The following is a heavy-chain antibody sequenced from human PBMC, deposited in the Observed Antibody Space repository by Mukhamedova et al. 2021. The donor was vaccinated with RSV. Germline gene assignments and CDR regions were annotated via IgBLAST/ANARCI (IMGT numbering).Heavy chain of an antibody. D-gene: IGHD6-13*01. V-gene: IGHV3-7*01. Sequence: VRQAPVKGLEWVANIKYDGSEKHYVDSVKGRFTISRDNARNSVYLQMNDLRGEDTALYYCARVAYSSSQADYWGQGTLVTVSS. CDR3: ARVAYSSSQADY. CDR2: IKYDGSEK. J-gene: IGHJ4*02.